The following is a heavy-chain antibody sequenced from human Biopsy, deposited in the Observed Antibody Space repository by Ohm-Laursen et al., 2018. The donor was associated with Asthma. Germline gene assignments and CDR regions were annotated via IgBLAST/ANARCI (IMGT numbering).Heavy chain of an antibody. D-gene: IGHD2-21*02. CDR2: ISFDGSNK. J-gene: IGHJ6*02. CDR1: GFAVSRDH. V-gene: IGHV3-30*03. CDR3: ASYEVVTAILPMDV. Sequence: SLRLSCVASGFAVSRDHMFWVRQAPGKGLGWVAVISFDGSNKYYGDSVKGRFTIARDNSKNTVYLQMNSLRAEDTAVYYCASYEVVTAILPMDVWGQGTTVTVSS.